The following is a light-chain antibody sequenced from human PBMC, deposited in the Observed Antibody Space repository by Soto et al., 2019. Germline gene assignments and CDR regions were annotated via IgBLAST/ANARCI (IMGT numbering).Light chain of an antibody. Sequence: DIQMTQSPSTLSASVGDRVTITCRASQSISSLLAWYQQKPGKAPKLLIYDASSLEGGVPSRFSGSGSGTEFTLTISSLQPDDFATYYCQQYNSYLYTFGQGTKLEIK. CDR1: QSISSL. J-gene: IGKJ2*01. V-gene: IGKV1-5*01. CDR2: DAS. CDR3: QQYNSYLYT.